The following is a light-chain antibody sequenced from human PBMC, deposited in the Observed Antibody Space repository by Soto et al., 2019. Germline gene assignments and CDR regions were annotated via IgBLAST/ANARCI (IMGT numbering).Light chain of an antibody. CDR2: DVT. V-gene: IGLV2-14*01. J-gene: IGLJ1*01. CDR1: SSDVGAYNS. CDR3: SSFTSGSTFV. Sequence: QSALTQPASVSGSPGQSITISCTGTSSDVGAYNSVAWYQHNPGEVPKLMIYDVTNRPSGVSSRFSGSKSGNTGSLSISGLQAEDEADYYCSSFTSGSTFVFGTGTKLTVL.